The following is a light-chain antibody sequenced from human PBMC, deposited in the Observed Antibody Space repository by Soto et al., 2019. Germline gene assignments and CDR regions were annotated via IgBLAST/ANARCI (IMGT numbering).Light chain of an antibody. CDR2: AAS. J-gene: IGKJ5*01. Sequence: IQMTQSPSSLSASVGDRVTITCRASQSISSYLNWYQQKPGKAPKLLIYAASSLQSGVPSRLSGSASGTDFTLTISRLQPEDFATYYCHQSYSTPVFTFGQGTRREIK. V-gene: IGKV1-39*01. CDR1: QSISSY. CDR3: HQSYSTPVFT.